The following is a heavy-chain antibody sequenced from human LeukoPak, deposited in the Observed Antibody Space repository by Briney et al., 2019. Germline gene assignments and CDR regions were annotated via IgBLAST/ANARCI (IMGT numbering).Heavy chain of an antibody. CDR1: GDSVSSNSVT. J-gene: IGHJ4*02. D-gene: IGHD1-1*01. CDR3: ARGWNFFDS. CDR2: TYYRSTWYN. Sequence: SQTLSLTCAISGDSVSSNSVTWNWIRQSPSRGLEWLGRTYYRSTWYNDYAVSVRGRITVNPDTSKNQLSLQLDSVTPEDTAVYYCARGWNFFDSWGQGILVTVSS. V-gene: IGHV6-1*01.